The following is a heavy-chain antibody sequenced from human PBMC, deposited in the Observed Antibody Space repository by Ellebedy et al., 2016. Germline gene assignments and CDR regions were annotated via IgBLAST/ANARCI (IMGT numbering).Heavy chain of an antibody. CDR3: ARGYDYVWGSYPSSQGDFDY. CDR1: GGSISSGGYY. CDR2: IYYSGST. J-gene: IGHJ4*02. Sequence: SETLSLTXTVSGGSISSGGYYWSWIRQHPGKGLEWIGYIYYSGSTYYNPSLKSRVTISVDTSKNQFSLKLSSVTAADTAVYYCARGYDYVWGSYPSSQGDFDYWGQGTLVTVSS. D-gene: IGHD3-16*02. V-gene: IGHV4-31*03.